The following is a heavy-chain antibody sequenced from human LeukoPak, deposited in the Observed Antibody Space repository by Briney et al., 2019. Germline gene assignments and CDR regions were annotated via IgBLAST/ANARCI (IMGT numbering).Heavy chain of an antibody. CDR3: ARPYSGYDYLYYYYGMDV. J-gene: IGHJ6*02. D-gene: IGHD5-12*01. Sequence: GASVKVSCKASGYTFTSYAMHWVRQAPGQRLEWMGWINAGNGNTKYSQKFQGRVTITRDTSASTAYMELSSLRSEDTAVYYCARPYSGYDYLYYYYGMDVWGQGTTVTVSS. CDR1: GYTFTSYA. CDR2: INAGNGNT. V-gene: IGHV1-3*01.